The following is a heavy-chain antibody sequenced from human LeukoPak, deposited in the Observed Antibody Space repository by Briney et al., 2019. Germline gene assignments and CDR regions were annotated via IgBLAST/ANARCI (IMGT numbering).Heavy chain of an antibody. CDR3: ARHEKLGQFDY. D-gene: IGHD3-10*01. J-gene: IGHJ4*02. Sequence: SETLSLTCTVSGGSMSDYYWSWIRQPPGKGLEWIGCIYYSGSTDYNPSLKSRVTMSVDTSKNQFSLKLSSVTAADTAVYYCARHEKLGQFDYWGQGTLVTVSS. V-gene: IGHV4-59*08. CDR2: IYYSGST. CDR1: GGSMSDYY.